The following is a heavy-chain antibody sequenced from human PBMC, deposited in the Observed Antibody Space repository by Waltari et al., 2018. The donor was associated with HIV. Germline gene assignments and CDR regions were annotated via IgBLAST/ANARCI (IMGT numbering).Heavy chain of an antibody. V-gene: IGHV4-39*01. CDR3: ARTNNVLMVDAIGDGYGVYDY. Sequence: QLQLQESGPGLVKPSETLSLTRTVSGGSISSSSYYWGWIRQPPGKGLEWSGSIYYSGSTYSSPARKSRVTMSVVTSKNTFSLKLSSVTAADTAVYYCARTNNVLMVDAIGDGYGVYDYWGQGTLVTVSS. CDR2: IYYSGST. D-gene: IGHD2-8*01. CDR1: GGSISSSSYY. J-gene: IGHJ4*02.